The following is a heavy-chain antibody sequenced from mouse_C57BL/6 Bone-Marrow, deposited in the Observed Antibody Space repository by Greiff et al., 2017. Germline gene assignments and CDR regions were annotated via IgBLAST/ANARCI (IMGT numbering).Heavy chain of an antibody. D-gene: IGHD2-4*01. CDR1: GFNIKDDY. CDR3: TTGVYYEDY. J-gene: IGHJ2*01. CDR2: IDPENGDT. Sequence: EVQLQQSGAELVRPGASVKLSCTASGFNIKDDYMHWVKQRPEQGLEWIGWIDPENGDTEYASKFQGKATITADTSSNTAYLQLSSLTSEDTAVYYCTTGVYYEDYWGQGTTLTVSS. V-gene: IGHV14-4*01.